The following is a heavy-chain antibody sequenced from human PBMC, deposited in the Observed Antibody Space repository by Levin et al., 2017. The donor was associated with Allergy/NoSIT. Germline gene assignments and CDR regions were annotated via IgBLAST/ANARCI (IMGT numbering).Heavy chain of an antibody. V-gene: IGHV6-1*01. CDR1: GDSVSSNIVA. Sequence: SETLSLTCAISGDSVSSNIVAWNWIRQSPSRGLEWLGRTYYRSKWYSDYALSVKSRLTINPDTSKNQFSLQLNSVTPEDTAVYYCARAQSIWFGDQNVVGGVHFDPWGQGTLVTVSS. CDR3: ARAQSIWFGDQNVVGGVHFDP. J-gene: IGHJ5*02. D-gene: IGHD3-10*01. CDR2: TYYRSKWYS.